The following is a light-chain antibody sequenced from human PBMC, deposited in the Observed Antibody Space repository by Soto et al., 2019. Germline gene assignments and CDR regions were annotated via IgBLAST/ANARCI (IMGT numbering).Light chain of an antibody. CDR3: QQSFNTPYT. V-gene: IGKV1-8*01. CDR1: QGVSSD. CDR2: AAS. Sequence: AIRMTQSPSSFSASTGDRVTLSCRASQGVSSDLAWYQQKPGKAPKLLIYAASTLQSGVPSRFSGSGSGTDVTLTISILQPEDFATYYCQQSFNTPYTFGQGTELEVK. J-gene: IGKJ2*01.